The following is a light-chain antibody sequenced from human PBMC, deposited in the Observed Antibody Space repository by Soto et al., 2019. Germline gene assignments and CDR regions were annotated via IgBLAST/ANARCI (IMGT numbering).Light chain of an antibody. Sequence: EIVMTQSPATLSVSPGERATLSCRASQSVSSNLAWYQQKPGQAPRLLIYGASTRATGIPARFSGSGSGTEFSLTISSLQAEDFALYYCQQYNKFPSLTFGGGTKGEIK. J-gene: IGKJ4*01. CDR2: GAS. CDR3: QQYNKFPSLT. V-gene: IGKV3-15*01. CDR1: QSVSSN.